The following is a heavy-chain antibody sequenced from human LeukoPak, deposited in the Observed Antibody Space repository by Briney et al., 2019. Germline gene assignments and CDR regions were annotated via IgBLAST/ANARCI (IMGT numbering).Heavy chain of an antibody. CDR2: IKQDGSEK. CDR1: GFTFSSYW. Sequence: PGGSLRLSCAASGFTFSSYWMSWVRQAPGKGLEWVANIKQDGSEKYYVDSAKGRFTISRDNAKSSLYLQMNSLRAEDTAVYYCASLIAVAGTVDYWGQGTLVTVSS. J-gene: IGHJ4*02. D-gene: IGHD6-19*01. CDR3: ASLIAVAGTVDY. V-gene: IGHV3-7*01.